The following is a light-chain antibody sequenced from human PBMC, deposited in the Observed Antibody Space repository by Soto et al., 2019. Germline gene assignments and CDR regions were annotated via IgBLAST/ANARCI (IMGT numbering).Light chain of an antibody. J-gene: IGKJ1*01. V-gene: IGKV3-15*01. CDR3: QQYNNWTRT. CDR2: GAS. CDR1: QSVNDN. Sequence: EIVMTQSPATLSLSPGERATLSCRASQSVNDNLAWYQQKPGQAPRLLLFGASTRATGLPARFSGSGSGTEFTLTISSLQSEDFAVYYCQQYNNWTRTFGQGTKVEIK.